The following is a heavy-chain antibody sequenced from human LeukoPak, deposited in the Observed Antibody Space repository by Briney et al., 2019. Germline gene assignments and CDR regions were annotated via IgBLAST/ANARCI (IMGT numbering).Heavy chain of an antibody. J-gene: IGHJ6*03. D-gene: IGHD3-10*01. CDR2: ISSSGSTI. V-gene: IGHV3-11*04. CDR3: ASEGSDYYYMDV. CDR1: GFTFSDYY. Sequence: KPGGSLRLSCAASGFTFSDYYVSWIRQAPGKGLEWVSYISSSGSTIYYADSVKGRFTISRDNAKNTLYLQMNSLRAEDTAVYYCASEGSDYYYMDVWGKGTTVTVSS.